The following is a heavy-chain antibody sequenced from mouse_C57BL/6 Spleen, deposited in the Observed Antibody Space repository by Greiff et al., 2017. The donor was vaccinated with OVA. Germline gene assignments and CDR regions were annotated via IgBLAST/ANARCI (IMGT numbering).Heavy chain of an antibody. D-gene: IGHD1-1*01. CDR2: INPNNGGT. Sequence: EVQLQQSGPELVKPGASVKISCKASGYTFTDYYMNWVKQSHGKSLEWIGDINPNNGGTSYNQKFKGKATLTVDKSSSTAYMELRSLTSEDSAVYYCARDYYGRFAYWGQGTLVTVSA. CDR3: ARDYYGRFAY. CDR1: GYTFTDYY. J-gene: IGHJ3*01. V-gene: IGHV1-26*01.